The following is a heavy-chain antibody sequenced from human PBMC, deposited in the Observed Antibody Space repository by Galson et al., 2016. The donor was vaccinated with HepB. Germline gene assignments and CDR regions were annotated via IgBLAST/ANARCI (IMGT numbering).Heavy chain of an antibody. Sequence: QSGAEVKKPGESLKISCKGSGYSFTSYWIGWVRQMPGKGLEWMGIIYRGDSDKRYSPSFQGQVTISVDKSISTAHLQWSSLKASDSGMYYCAGPYCSGGRCYLDYWGQGTLVTVSS. J-gene: IGHJ4*02. D-gene: IGHD2-15*01. CDR3: AGPYCSGGRCYLDY. CDR2: IYRGDSDK. V-gene: IGHV5-51*01. CDR1: GYSFTSYW.